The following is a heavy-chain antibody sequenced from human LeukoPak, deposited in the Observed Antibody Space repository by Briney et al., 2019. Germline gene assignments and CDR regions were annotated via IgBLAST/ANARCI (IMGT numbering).Heavy chain of an antibody. CDR3: ARDPQPYSYGSYYFDY. CDR2: IIPIFGIA. Sequence: SVKVSCKASGGTFSSYAISWVRQAPGPGLEWMGRIIPIFGIANYAQKFQGRVTITADKSTSTAYMELSSLRSEDTAVYYCARDPQPYSYGSYYFDYWGQGTLVTVSS. D-gene: IGHD5-18*01. J-gene: IGHJ4*02. V-gene: IGHV1-69*04. CDR1: GGTFSSYA.